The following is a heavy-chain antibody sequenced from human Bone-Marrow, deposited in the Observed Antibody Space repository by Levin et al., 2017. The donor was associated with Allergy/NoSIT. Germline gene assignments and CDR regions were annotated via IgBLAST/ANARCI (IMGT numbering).Heavy chain of an antibody. CDR1: GGSISSGIYF. J-gene: IGHJ3*01. D-gene: IGHD3-3*01. CDR2: VSYSGIT. V-gene: IGHV4-31*03. Sequence: PSETLSLTCTVSGGSISSGIYFWSWVRQLPGKGLEWIGYVSYSGITFYNQSLKSRVTISGDTSKNLFSLTLNSVTAADTAIYYCARDITVFGVVLAVNDAFDVWGQGTMVTVSS. CDR3: ARDITVFGVVLAVNDAFDV.